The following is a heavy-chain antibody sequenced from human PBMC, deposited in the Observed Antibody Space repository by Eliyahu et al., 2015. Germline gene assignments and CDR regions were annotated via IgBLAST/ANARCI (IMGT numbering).Heavy chain of an antibody. CDR3: ARDHDYSGNYLEN. CDR2: IWYDGRNE. CDR1: GFXXSDSA. V-gene: IGHV3-33*01. J-gene: IGHJ4*02. D-gene: IGHD4-23*01. Sequence: QVQLVESGXGVVQPGRSLRLSCAASGFXXSDSALHXVRXVXGTGTGXVXIIWYDGRNEYYADSVKGRFTISRDNSKHTVSLQMNSLRVEDTAIYYCARDHDYSGNYLENWGQGTLVAASS.